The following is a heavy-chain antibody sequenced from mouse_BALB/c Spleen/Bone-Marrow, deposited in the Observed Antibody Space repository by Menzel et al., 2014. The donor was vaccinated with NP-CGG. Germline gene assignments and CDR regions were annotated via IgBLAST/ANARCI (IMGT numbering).Heavy chain of an antibody. CDR3: TRDRGYDGGYYFDY. CDR2: ISNLAYSI. Sequence: EVKLEESGGGVVQPGGSRKLSCAASGFNFSDYGMAWVRLAPGKGPEWLAFISNLAYSIYYADTVTGRFTISRENAKNTLYLEMSSLRFEDTAMYYCTRDRGYDGGYYFDYWGQGTTLTVSS. V-gene: IGHV5-15*02. CDR1: GFNFSDYG. J-gene: IGHJ2*01. D-gene: IGHD2-2*01.